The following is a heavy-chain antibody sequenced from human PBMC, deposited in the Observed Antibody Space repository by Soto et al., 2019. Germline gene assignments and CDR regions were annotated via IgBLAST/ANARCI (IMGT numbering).Heavy chain of an antibody. CDR1: GYTFTSYA. J-gene: IGHJ5*02. CDR2: INADNGNT. Sequence: ASVKVSCKASGYTFTSYAMHWVRQAPGQRLEWMGWINADNGNTNYAQKLQGRVTVTTDTSTSTAYMELRSLRSDDTAVYYCARVVGALGHWFDPWGQGTLVTVSS. CDR3: ARVVGALGHWFDP. V-gene: IGHV1-3*01. D-gene: IGHD1-26*01.